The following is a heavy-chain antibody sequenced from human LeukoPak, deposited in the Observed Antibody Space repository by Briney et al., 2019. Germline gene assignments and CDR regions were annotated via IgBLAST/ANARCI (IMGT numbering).Heavy chain of an antibody. CDR1: GYTFTSYD. CDR3: ARVGIAAAGTAY. J-gene: IGHJ4*02. V-gene: IGHV1-8*01. CDR2: MNPNSGNT. Sequence: ASVKVSCKASGYTFTSYDINWVRQATGQGLEWMGWMNPNSGNTGYAQKFQGRVTMTRNTSISTAYMEPSSLRSEDTAVYYCARVGIAAAGTAYWGQGTLVTVSS. D-gene: IGHD6-13*01.